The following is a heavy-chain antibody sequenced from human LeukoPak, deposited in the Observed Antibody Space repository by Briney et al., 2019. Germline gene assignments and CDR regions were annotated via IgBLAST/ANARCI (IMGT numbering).Heavy chain of an antibody. D-gene: IGHD3-10*01. J-gene: IGHJ4*02. CDR2: IYYSGST. Sequence: SETLSLTCTVSGGSIRSSNYYWGWIRQPPGKGLEWIGSIYYSGSTYYNPSLKSRVTISVDTSKNQFSLKLSSVTAADTAVYYCARTRITMVRGVIINPFDYWGQGTLVTVSS. CDR1: GGSIRSSNYY. CDR3: ARTRITMVRGVIINPFDY. V-gene: IGHV4-39*07.